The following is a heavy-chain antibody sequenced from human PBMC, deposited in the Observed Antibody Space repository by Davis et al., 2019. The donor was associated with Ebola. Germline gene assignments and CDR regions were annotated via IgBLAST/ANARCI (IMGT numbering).Heavy chain of an antibody. V-gene: IGHV4-39*07. CDR1: GGSISSGGYY. CDR3: ARDPQYNWNDGGFDP. Sequence: PSETLSLTCTVSGGSISSGGYYWSWIRQPPGKGLEWIGEINHSGSTNYNPSLKSRVTISVDTSKNQFSLKLSSVTAADTAVYYCARDPQYNWNDGGFDPWGQGTLVTVSS. J-gene: IGHJ5*02. CDR2: INHSGST. D-gene: IGHD1-1*01.